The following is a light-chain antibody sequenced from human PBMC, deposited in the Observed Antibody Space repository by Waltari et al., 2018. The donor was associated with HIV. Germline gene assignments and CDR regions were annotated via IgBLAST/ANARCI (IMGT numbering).Light chain of an antibody. V-gene: IGKV3-15*01. CDR2: GAS. CDR1: RRLSGH. J-gene: IGKJ2*01. Sequence: EILMTQSPLTLSVSPGNTASLSCRASRRLSGHLAWYQQKPGQAPRLLISGASSRATDIPARFSGTWSGTDYTLTISNLQSEDSAVYYCQQYINPPYTFGQGTKVEVK. CDR3: QQYINPPYT.